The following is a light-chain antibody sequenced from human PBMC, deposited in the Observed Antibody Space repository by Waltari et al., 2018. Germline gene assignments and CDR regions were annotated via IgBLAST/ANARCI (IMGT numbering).Light chain of an antibody. V-gene: IGKV1-16*02. CDR2: AAS. Sequence: DIKMTQSPSSLSAYVGDRVNITCRASQDISHYLAWFQQKPGKAPKSLIYAASNLQSGVPSKFSGGGSGTDFTLTISSLQPEDFATYYCQQYKSYPLTFGGGTKVEIK. CDR3: QQYKSYPLT. J-gene: IGKJ4*01. CDR1: QDISHY.